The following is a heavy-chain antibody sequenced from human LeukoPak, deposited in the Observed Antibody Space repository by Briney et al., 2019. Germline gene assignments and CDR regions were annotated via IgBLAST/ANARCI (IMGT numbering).Heavy chain of an antibody. CDR2: IWNDGSIR. CDR1: GFTFSTYG. J-gene: IGHJ4*02. Sequence: GGSLRLSCAASGFTFSTYGLHWVRQAPGKGLEWAAVIWNDGSIRYYADSVKGRFTISRDNSKNTLYLQMNNLRAEDTAVYYCARASGSYDYWGQGTLVTVSS. D-gene: IGHD1-26*01. V-gene: IGHV3-33*01. CDR3: ARASGSYDY.